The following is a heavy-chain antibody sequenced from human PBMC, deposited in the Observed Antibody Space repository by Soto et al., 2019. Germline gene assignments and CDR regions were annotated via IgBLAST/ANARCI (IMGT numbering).Heavy chain of an antibody. CDR3: ARDHRVADYGDTNFDN. CDR2: INHSGNT. CDR1: GGSFSGYY. D-gene: IGHD4-17*01. V-gene: IGHV4-34*01. Sequence: QAQLQQWGAGLLKPSETLSLTCAVYGGSFSGYYWSWIRQPPGKGLEWIGKINHSGNTNYNPSLKSRVTISGDTSKKQFSLKLNFVSAADTAVYYCARDHRVADYGDTNFDNWGQGTLVTVSS. J-gene: IGHJ4*02.